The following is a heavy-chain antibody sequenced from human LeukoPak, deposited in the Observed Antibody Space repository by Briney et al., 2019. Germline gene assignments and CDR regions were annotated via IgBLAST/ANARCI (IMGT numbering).Heavy chain of an antibody. CDR2: IYYSGST. CDR3: ARERRDTCGGGSCYYHAFDI. J-gene: IGHJ3*02. V-gene: IGHV4-59*11. D-gene: IGHD2-15*01. CDR1: GGSISSHY. Sequence: SETLSLTCSVSGGSISSHYWRWIRQPPGKGLEWIGYIYYSGSTNYNPSLKSRVTISVDTSKNQFSLKLSSVTAADTAVYYCARERRDTCGGGSCYYHAFDIWGQGTMVTVSS.